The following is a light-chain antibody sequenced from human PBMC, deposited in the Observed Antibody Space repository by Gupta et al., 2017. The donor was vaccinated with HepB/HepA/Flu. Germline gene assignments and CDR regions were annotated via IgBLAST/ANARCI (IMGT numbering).Light chain of an antibody. J-gene: IGLJ2*01. CDR2: RNN. CDR1: SSNIGSNY. Sequence: QSVLTQPPSASGTPGQRVTISCSGSSSNIGSNYVYWYQQLPGTAPILLSYRNNQRPSGAPDRCAASKSGTSALMTISGRRSEDDAYYYCAESADSLRALFGGGTKMTVL. V-gene: IGLV1-47*01. CDR3: AESADSLRAL.